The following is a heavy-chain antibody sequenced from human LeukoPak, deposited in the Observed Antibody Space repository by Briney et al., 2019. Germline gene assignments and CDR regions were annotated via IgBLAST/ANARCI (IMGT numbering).Heavy chain of an antibody. CDR3: ARSTRYCSSTSCYGGFARALDLTEDAFDI. D-gene: IGHD2-2*01. CDR1: GGSISSGSYY. Sequence: PSETLSLTCTVSGGSISSGSYYWSWIRQPAGKGLEWIGRIYTSGSTNYNPSLKSRVTISVDTSKNQFSLKLSSVTAADTAVYYCARSTRYCSSTSCYGGFARALDLTEDAFDIWGQGTMVTVSS. J-gene: IGHJ3*02. CDR2: IYTSGST. V-gene: IGHV4-61*02.